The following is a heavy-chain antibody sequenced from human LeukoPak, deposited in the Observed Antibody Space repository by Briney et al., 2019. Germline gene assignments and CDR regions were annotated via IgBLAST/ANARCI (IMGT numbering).Heavy chain of an antibody. D-gene: IGHD5-24*01. Sequence: SETLSLTCTVSGYSISSGYYWGWTRQPPGKGLEWIGSIYHSGSTYYNPSLKSRVTISVDTSKNQFSLKLSSVTAADTAVYYCARSRWLQLYGVDYWGQGTLVTVSS. CDR1: GYSISSGYY. V-gene: IGHV4-38-2*02. CDR2: IYHSGST. J-gene: IGHJ4*02. CDR3: ARSRWLQLYGVDY.